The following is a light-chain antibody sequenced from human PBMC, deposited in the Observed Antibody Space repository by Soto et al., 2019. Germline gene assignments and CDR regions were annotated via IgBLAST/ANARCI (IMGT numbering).Light chain of an antibody. CDR1: QSVSSD. J-gene: IGKJ5*01. CDR3: QQRSSWPPIT. CDR2: GAS. Sequence: ETVMAQSPATLSVSPGERATLSCRTSQSVSSDLAWYQQKPGQAPRLLIYGASTRATGIPARFRGTGSGTEFTLTISSLQSEDFAVYYCQQRSSWPPITFGQGTRLEIK. V-gene: IGKV3-15*01.